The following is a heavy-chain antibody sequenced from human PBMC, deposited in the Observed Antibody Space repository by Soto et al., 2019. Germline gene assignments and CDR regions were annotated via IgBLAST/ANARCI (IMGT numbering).Heavy chain of an antibody. V-gene: IGHV3-23*01. J-gene: IGHJ3*02. D-gene: IGHD6-13*01. CDR1: GFTFSRYA. CDR3: AKIAAAGDAFDI. Sequence: GGSLRLSCEASGFTFSRYAMSWVRQAPGKGLEWVSAISGSGGSKYYAEYVKGRSTSYRDNSKNTLYLQMNSLRAEDTAVYYCAKIAAAGDAFDIWGQGT. CDR2: ISGSGGSK.